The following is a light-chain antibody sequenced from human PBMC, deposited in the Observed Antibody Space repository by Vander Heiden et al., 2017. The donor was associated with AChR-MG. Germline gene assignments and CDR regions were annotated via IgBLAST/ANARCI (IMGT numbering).Light chain of an antibody. V-gene: IGLV3-10*01. Sequence: SFELTQPPSVSVSPGQTARITCSGDTLPKTYAFWYQQKSGQAPILVIYEDTKRPSGIPERFSASSSGTMATLTISGAQLEDEAAYYCYSTDASAWVFGGGTQLTVL. CDR2: EDT. J-gene: IGLJ3*02. CDR1: TLPKTY. CDR3: YSTDASAWV.